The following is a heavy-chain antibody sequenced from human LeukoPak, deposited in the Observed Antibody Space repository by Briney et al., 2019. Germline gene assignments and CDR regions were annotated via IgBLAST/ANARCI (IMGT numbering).Heavy chain of an antibody. Sequence: GRSLRLSCAASGFTFDNYAMHWVRQAPGTGLELVSGIAWNSGNTGFADSVKGRFTISRDNAENSLYLQMNSLTPEDTAFYFCAKDMNSYGSGSSYNPWGPFDSWGQGALVTVCS. CDR1: GFTFDNYA. D-gene: IGHD3-10*01. V-gene: IGHV3-9*01. J-gene: IGHJ4*02. CDR3: AKDMNSYGSGSSYNPWGPFDS. CDR2: IAWNSGNT.